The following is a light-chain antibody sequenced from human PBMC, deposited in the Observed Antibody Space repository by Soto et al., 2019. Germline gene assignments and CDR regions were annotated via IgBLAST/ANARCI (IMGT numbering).Light chain of an antibody. CDR2: DAS. Sequence: LTQSPGTQSLSPGERATLSRRSSQSVSSSSLAWYQQKPGQAPRLLIYDASSRATGIPDRFSGSGSGTDFTLTISRLEPEDFAVYNCQQYGSSPLTFGGGTKVDI. V-gene: IGKV3-20*01. CDR1: QSVSSSS. J-gene: IGKJ4*01. CDR3: QQYGSSPLT.